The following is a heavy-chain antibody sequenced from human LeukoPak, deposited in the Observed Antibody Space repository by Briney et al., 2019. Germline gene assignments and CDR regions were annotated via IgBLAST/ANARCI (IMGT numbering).Heavy chain of an antibody. CDR3: ARGGSGSYFLDY. D-gene: IGHD1-26*01. V-gene: IGHV3-48*04. J-gene: IGHJ4*02. CDR1: GFTFSSYG. CDR2: ISSSGSTI. Sequence: GGSLRLSCAASGFTFSSYGMSWVRQAPGKGLEWVSYISSSGSTIYYADSVKGRFTISRDNAKNSLYLQMNSLSAEDTAMYYCARGGSGSYFLDYWGQGTLVTVSS.